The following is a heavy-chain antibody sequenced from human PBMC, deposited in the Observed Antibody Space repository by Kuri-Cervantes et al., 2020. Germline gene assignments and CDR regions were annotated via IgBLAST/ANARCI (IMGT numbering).Heavy chain of an antibody. V-gene: IGHV4-39*07. CDR2: IYYSGST. J-gene: IGHJ4*02. CDR3: TSKGSSGSYYNVGY. CDR1: GGSISSSSYY. D-gene: IGHD3-10*01. Sequence: GSLRLSCTVSGGSISSSSYYWGWIRQPPGKGLEWIGSIYYSGSTYYNPSLKSRVTISVDTSKNQFSLKLSSVTAADTAVYYCTSKGSSGSYYNVGYWGQGTLVTVSS.